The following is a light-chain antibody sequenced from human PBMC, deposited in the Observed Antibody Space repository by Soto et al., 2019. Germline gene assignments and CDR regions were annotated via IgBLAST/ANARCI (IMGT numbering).Light chain of an antibody. V-gene: IGLV2-14*01. CDR3: NSHTSSSTYV. Sequence: HSALTQPASVSGSPGQSITISCTGTSSDVGGYNYVSWFQQHPGKAPKLMIYDVRNRPSGISNRFSGSKSGNTASLTISGLQAEDEADYYCNSHTSSSTYVFGTGTKLTVL. CDR2: DVR. J-gene: IGLJ1*01. CDR1: SSDVGGYNY.